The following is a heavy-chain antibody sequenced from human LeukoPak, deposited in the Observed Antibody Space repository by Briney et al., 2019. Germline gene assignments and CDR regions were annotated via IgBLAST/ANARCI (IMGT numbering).Heavy chain of an antibody. V-gene: IGHV3-7*01. CDR2: IKQDGSEK. CDR3: ASIGSSWYGMDV. D-gene: IGHD6-13*01. J-gene: IGHJ6*02. CDR1: GFTFSSYW. Sequence: PGGSLRLSCAASGFTFSSYWMSWVRQAPGKGLEWVANIKQDGSEKYYVDPVRGRFTISRDNAKNSLYLQMNSLRAEDTAVYYCASIGSSWYGMDVWGQGTTVTVSS.